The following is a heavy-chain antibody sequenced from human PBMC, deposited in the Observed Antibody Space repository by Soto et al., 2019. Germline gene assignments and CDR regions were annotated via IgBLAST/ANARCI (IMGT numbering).Heavy chain of an antibody. CDR1: GGSISSSSYY. Sequence: SETLSLTCTVSGGSISSSSYYWVWIRQPPGKGLEWIGSIYYSGSTYYNPSLKSRVTISVDTSKNQFSLKLSSVTAADTAVYYCATLQYYYGMDVWGQGTTVTVS. J-gene: IGHJ6*02. CDR2: IYYSGST. V-gene: IGHV4-39*01. CDR3: ATLQYYYGMDV. D-gene: IGHD4-4*01.